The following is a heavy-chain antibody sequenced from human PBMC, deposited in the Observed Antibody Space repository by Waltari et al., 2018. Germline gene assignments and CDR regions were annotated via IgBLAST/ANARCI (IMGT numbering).Heavy chain of an antibody. J-gene: IGHJ4*02. CDR3: ATTRFSSWYAPLDF. CDR1: GHTPTAVS. D-gene: IGHD6-13*01. V-gene: IGHV1-24*01. CDR2: LHSDDGET. Sequence: QVNLVQSGAEVKKPGASVKVPCKVSGHTPTAVSFHRVRQAPGKGLEWMGGLHSDDGETLYAQHFQGRVTLTEDTSTDTAYMALTGLLSEDTAVYYCATTRFSSWYAPLDFWGQGTLITVSS.